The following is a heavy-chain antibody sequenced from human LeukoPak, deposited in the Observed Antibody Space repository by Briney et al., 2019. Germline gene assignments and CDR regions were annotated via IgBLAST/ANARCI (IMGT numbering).Heavy chain of an antibody. V-gene: IGHV3-74*01. Sequence: GGSLRLSCAASGFTFSNYWMHWVRQAPGKGLVWVSRINSDGINTSYADSVKGRFTISRDNAKNTLNLQMNSLRAEDTAVYYCARDYYHDSSGYIPAGDAFDIWGQGTMVTVSS. CDR3: ARDYYHDSSGYIPAGDAFDI. J-gene: IGHJ3*02. CDR1: GFTFSNYW. D-gene: IGHD3-22*01. CDR2: INSDGINT.